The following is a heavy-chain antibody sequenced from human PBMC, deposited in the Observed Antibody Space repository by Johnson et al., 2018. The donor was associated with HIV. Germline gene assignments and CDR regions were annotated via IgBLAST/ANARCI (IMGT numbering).Heavy chain of an antibody. D-gene: IGHD2-21*01. Sequence: VQLVESGGGLVQPGGSLRLSCAASGFTFSNYAMTWVRQVAGKGLEWVSAISSSGGDTYSADSVEGRFSVSRDISKNILYLHMNIVRTDGTALYFCAKEGIGPTAAVVGRPVDWDLWGQGTTVTVSS. CDR1: GFTFSNYA. J-gene: IGHJ3*01. V-gene: IGHV3-23*04. CDR3: AKEGIGPTAAVVGRPVDWDL. CDR2: ISSSGGDT.